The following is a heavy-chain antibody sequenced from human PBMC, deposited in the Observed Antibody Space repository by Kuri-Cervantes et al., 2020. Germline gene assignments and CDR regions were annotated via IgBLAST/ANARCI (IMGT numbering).Heavy chain of an antibody. J-gene: IGHJ6*02. CDR1: GFTFSSYG. D-gene: IGHD4-17*01. Sequence: GESLKISCAASGFTFSSYGMHWVRQAPGKGLEWVAVISYDGSNKYYADSVKGRFTISRDNSKNTLYLQMNSLRAEDTAVYYCARDNQMTTVTLYYYYGMDVWGQGTTVTVSS. V-gene: IGHV3-30*03. CDR3: ARDNQMTTVTLYYYYGMDV. CDR2: ISYDGSNK.